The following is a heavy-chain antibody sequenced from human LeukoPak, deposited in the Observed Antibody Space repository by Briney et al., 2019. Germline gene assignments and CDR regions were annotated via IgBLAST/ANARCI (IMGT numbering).Heavy chain of an antibody. V-gene: IGHV3-64*01. CDR2: ISTNGGIT. J-gene: IGHJ4*02. D-gene: IGHD2-21*02. CDR1: GFTFSSYA. Sequence: GGSLRLSCAVSGFTFSSYAMHWARQAAGKGLEYVSAISTNGGITYYANSVKGRFTISRDNSKNTLYLQMGSLTAEDMAVYYCARGKGIYCGGDCSALDYWGQGTLVTVSS. CDR3: ARGKGIYCGGDCSALDY.